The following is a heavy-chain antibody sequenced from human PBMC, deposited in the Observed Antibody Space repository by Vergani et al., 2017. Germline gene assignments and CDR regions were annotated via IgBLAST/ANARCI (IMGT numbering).Heavy chain of an antibody. Sequence: QLQLQESDSRLVNPSQTLSLTCTLSGDAISRDTYSWNWGRPPPGKPLALIGSVYYSGTPYYTPSLGGRVTMSIDKSKNHFSLTLTSVTAADSAFYFCARGQTGYSRDWSTYFFYMDVWGKGTTVTVSS. CDR3: ARGQTGYSRDWSTYFFYMDV. D-gene: IGHD3/OR15-3a*01. CDR2: VYYSGTP. CDR1: GDAISRDTYS. J-gene: IGHJ6*03. V-gene: IGHV4-30-2*01.